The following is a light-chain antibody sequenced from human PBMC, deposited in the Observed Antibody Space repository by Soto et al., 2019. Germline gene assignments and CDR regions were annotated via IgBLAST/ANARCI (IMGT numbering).Light chain of an antibody. J-gene: IGKJ1*01. CDR3: QQYDTYWT. CDR2: KAS. V-gene: IGKV1-5*03. CDR1: QTISSW. Sequence: DIQMTQSPSTLSGSVGDRVTITCRASQTISSWLAWYQQKPGKAPKLLIYKASTLKSGVPSRFSGSGSGTEFTLTIFSLQPDDFATYYRQQYDTYWTFGQGTKVDIK.